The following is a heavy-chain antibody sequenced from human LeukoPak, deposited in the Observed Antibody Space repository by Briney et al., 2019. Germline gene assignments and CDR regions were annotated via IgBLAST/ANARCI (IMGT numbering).Heavy chain of an antibody. V-gene: IGHV4-38-2*02. CDR1: RYSIRTTYY. CDR3: ARQTGSGLFILP. Sequence: SETLSLTCTVSRYSIRTTYYWGWIRQIPGKGLEWIGSIYYSGNTYYNASLKSQVSISIDTSKNQFSLRLTSVTAADTAVYYCARQTGSGLFILPGGQGTLVTVSS. D-gene: IGHD3/OR15-3a*01. J-gene: IGHJ4*02. CDR2: IYYSGNT.